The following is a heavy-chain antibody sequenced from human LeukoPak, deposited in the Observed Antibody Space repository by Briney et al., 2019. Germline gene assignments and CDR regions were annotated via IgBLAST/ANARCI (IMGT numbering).Heavy chain of an antibody. D-gene: IGHD2-21*01. Sequence: GGSLRLSCAASGFTFEYYAMHWVRQAPGRGLEWVSGISWNSNTVLYADSVRGRFTISRDSGENSLYLQMDSLRAEDTAFYYCTKSPGGGLAYYFHMDVWGKGTTVTVSS. CDR2: ISWNSNTV. CDR3: TKSPGGGLAYYFHMDV. J-gene: IGHJ6*03. V-gene: IGHV3-9*01. CDR1: GFTFEYYA.